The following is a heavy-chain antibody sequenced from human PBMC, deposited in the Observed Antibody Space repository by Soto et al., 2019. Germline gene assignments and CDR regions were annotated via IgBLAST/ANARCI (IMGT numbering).Heavy chain of an antibody. CDR2: ISYDGSNK. J-gene: IGHJ4*02. D-gene: IGHD2-21*02. CDR1: GFIFSSYA. Sequence: QVQLVESGGGVVQPGRSLRLSCAASGFIFSSYAMHWVRQAPGKGLEWVAVISYDGSNKYYADSVKGRFTISRDNSKNTLYLQMNSLRAEDTAVYYCARDRGAYCGGDCYPQGYWGQGTLVTVSS. V-gene: IGHV3-30-3*01. CDR3: ARDRGAYCGGDCYPQGY.